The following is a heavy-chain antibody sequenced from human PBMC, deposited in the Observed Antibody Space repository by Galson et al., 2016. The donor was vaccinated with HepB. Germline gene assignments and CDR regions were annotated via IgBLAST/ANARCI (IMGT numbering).Heavy chain of an antibody. CDR3: AVFIARVPS. Sequence: SLRLSCAASGFTVSSHYMTWVRQAPGKGLEWVSVMYFGDITYYADSVKGRFTISSDNSKNTLYLQMNRLRADDTAVYYCAVFIARVPSWGQGTLVTVSS. J-gene: IGHJ5*02. CDR1: GFTVSSHY. D-gene: IGHD6-13*01. V-gene: IGHV3-53*01. CDR2: MYFGDIT.